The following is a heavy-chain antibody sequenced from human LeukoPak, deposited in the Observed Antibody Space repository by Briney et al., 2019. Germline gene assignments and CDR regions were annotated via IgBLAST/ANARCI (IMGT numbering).Heavy chain of an antibody. Sequence: GASVKVSCKASGYSFTDYYIHWARQAPGQGLEWMGWTNPSRGGTSYAQKFQGRVTMTRDTSITTAYMELSSLRSDDTAMYYCARDTCDGVSCYNWFDPWGQGTLVTVSS. CDR1: GYSFTDYY. CDR3: ARDTCDGVSCYNWFDP. V-gene: IGHV1-2*02. D-gene: IGHD4-17*01. J-gene: IGHJ5*02. CDR2: TNPSRGGT.